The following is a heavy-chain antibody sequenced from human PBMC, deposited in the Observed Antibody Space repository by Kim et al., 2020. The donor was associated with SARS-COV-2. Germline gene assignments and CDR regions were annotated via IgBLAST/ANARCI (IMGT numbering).Heavy chain of an antibody. CDR2: FDPEDGET. CDR1: GYTLTELS. V-gene: IGHV1-24*01. Sequence: ASVKVSCKVSGYTLTELSMHWVRQAPGKGLEWMGGFDPEDGETIYAQKFQGRVTMTEDTSTDTAYMELSSLRSEDTAVYYCATVTMVRGVIIWFDPWRQGTLVTVSS. J-gene: IGHJ5*02. D-gene: IGHD3-10*01. CDR3: ATVTMVRGVIIWFDP.